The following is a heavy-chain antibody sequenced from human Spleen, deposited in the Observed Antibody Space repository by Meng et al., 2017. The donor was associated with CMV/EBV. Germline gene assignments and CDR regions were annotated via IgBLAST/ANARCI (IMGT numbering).Heavy chain of an antibody. D-gene: IGHD6-25*01. Sequence: SETLSLTCTVSGGSTRGYYWSWLRQPPGKGLEWIGYVYHTGTANYNPSLKSRVTISVDTSKIHFSLHLSSVTAADTAVYFCAREDERQRYFFDFWGRGTLVTVS. CDR3: AREDERQRYFFDF. J-gene: IGHJ4*02. CDR1: GGSTRGYY. CDR2: VYHTGTA. V-gene: IGHV4-59*01.